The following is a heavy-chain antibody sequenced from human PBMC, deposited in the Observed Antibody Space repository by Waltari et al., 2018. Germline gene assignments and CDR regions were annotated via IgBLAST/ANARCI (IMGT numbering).Heavy chain of an antibody. Sequence: QVQLQQWGAGLLKPSETLSLTCAVYGGSFSGYYWSWIRQPPGTGLEWIGEINHSGSTNYNPSLKSRVPISVDTSKNQFSLKLSSVTAADTAVYYCARGLPVDCSSTSCFHYYMDVWGKGTTVTISS. CDR3: ARGLPVDCSSTSCFHYYMDV. CDR2: INHSGST. CDR1: GGSFSGYY. V-gene: IGHV4-34*01. J-gene: IGHJ6*03. D-gene: IGHD2-2*01.